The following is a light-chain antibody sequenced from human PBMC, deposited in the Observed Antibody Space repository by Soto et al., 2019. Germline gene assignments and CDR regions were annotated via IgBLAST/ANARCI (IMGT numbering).Light chain of an antibody. CDR1: PSIGSG. Sequence: DIQMTQSPSTLSASVGDRVTTNCRASPSIGSGLAWYQQKSGKAPKVIIYDASPLESGVPQRFSGSESGTEFPLTISRLQPDDSATYYCQQFSSYSRTVGQGTKVDSK. J-gene: IGKJ1*01. CDR3: QQFSSYSRT. CDR2: DAS. V-gene: IGKV1-5*01.